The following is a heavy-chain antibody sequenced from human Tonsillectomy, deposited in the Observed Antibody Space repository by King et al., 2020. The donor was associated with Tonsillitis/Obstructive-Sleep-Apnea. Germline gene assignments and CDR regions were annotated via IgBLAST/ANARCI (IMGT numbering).Heavy chain of an antibody. CDR1: GFAFSTYA. CDR3: AKDLRRSGWYRLTFDY. Sequence: VQLVESGGGLVQPGGSLRLSCAASGFAFSTYAMNWVRQPPGKGLEWVSAISGNGDSTYYADSVQGRFTISRDNSMNTLYLQMNSLRAEDTAIYYCAKDLRRSGWYRLTFDYWGQGALVTVSS. J-gene: IGHJ4*02. D-gene: IGHD6-19*01. CDR2: ISGNGDST. V-gene: IGHV3-23*04.